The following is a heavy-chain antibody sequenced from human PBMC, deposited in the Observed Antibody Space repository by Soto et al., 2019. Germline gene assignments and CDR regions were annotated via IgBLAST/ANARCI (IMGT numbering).Heavy chain of an antibody. V-gene: IGHV3-30-3*01. CDR2: ISYDGSNK. CDR1: GFTFCSYA. CDR3: ARGSAPIAAASYFDY. Sequence: GGPLRPSCAACGFTFCSYAMHWVRQAPDKGLAWAAVISYDGSNKYYPDSMRGRFTSSRDNSKNTLYLKMNGLRAEDTAVYYCARGSAPIAAASYFDYWGQGTLVTVSS. J-gene: IGHJ4*02. D-gene: IGHD6-13*01.